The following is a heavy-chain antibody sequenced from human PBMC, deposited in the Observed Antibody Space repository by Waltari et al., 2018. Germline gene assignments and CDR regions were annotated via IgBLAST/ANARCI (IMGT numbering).Heavy chain of an antibody. D-gene: IGHD3-3*01. CDR3: ARQGTIFGVVIIRLSTTFDY. Sequence: QLQLQESGPGLVKPSETLSLTCTVSGGSISSSSYYWGWIRQPPGKGREWIGSIYYSGSTYYNPSLKSRVTISVDTSKNQFSLKLSSVTAADTAVYYCARQGTIFGVVIIRLSTTFDYWGQGTLVTVSS. CDR2: IYYSGST. V-gene: IGHV4-39*01. J-gene: IGHJ4*02. CDR1: GGSISSSSYY.